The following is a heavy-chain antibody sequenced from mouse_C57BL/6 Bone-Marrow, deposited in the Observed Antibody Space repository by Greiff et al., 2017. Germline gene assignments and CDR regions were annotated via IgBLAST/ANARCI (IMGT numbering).Heavy chain of an antibody. V-gene: IGHV1-72*01. D-gene: IGHD1-1*01. CDR3: ARFEFPDYYGSRRRYWYFDV. CDR2: IDPNSGGT. J-gene: IGHJ1*03. Sequence: VQLQQPGAELVKPGASVKLSCKASGYTFTSYWMHWVKQRPGRGLEWIGRIDPNSGGTKYNEKFKSKATLTVDKPSSTAYMQLSSMTSEDSAVYDCARFEFPDYYGSRRRYWYFDVWGTGTTVTVSS. CDR1: GYTFTSYW.